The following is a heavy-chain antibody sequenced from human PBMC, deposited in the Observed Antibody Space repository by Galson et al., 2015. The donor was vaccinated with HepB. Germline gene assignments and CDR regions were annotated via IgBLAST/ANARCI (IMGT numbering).Heavy chain of an antibody. D-gene: IGHD3-10*01. Sequence: SLRLSCAASGFTFSSYSMNWVRQAPGKGLEWVSSISSSSSYIYYADSVKGRFTISRDNAKNSLYLQMNSLRAEDTAVYYCARGWFGELPLFDYWGQGTLVTVSS. CDR2: ISSSSSYI. V-gene: IGHV3-21*01. J-gene: IGHJ4*02. CDR3: ARGWFGELPLFDY. CDR1: GFTFSSYS.